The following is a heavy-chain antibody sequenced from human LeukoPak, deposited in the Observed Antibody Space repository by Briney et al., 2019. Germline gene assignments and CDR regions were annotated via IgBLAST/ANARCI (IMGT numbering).Heavy chain of an antibody. J-gene: IGHJ4*02. CDR1: GFTFSSYG. CDR3: ARDLSAGVVVAAASDY. Sequence: PGGSLRLSCGASGFTFSSYGMHWVRQAPGKVLEWMAFIRYDGSNKYYADSVKGRFTISRDSSKNTLYLQMNSLRAEDTAVYYCARDLSAGVVVAAASDYWGQGTLVTVPS. CDR2: IRYDGSNK. V-gene: IGHV3-30*02. D-gene: IGHD2-15*01.